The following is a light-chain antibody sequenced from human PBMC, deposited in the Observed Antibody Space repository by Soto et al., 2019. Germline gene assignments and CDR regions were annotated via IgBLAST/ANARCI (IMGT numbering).Light chain of an antibody. J-gene: IGLJ3*02. Sequence: QPVLTQSSSASASLGSSVKLTCTLSSGHSSYIIAWHQQQPGKAPRYLMKLEGSGSYNKGSGVPDRFSCSSSGADRSLTISSLQFEDEADYYCASCVSNTHTVFGGGTKLTVL. V-gene: IGLV4-60*02. CDR2: LEGSGSY. CDR1: SGHSSYI. CDR3: ASCVSNTHTV.